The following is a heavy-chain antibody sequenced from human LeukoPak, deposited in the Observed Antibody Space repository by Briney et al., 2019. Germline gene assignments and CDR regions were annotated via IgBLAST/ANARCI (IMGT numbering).Heavy chain of an antibody. D-gene: IGHD6-19*01. CDR2: ISWDGGST. Sequence: GSLRLSCAASGFTFSSYGMNWVRQAPGKGLEWVSLISWDGGSTYYADSVKGRFTISRDNSKNSLYLQMNSLRTEDTALYYCAKDTSPYSSGWTQRGTQRYYYYGMDVWGQGTTVTVSS. V-gene: IGHV3-43*01. CDR3: AKDTSPYSSGWTQRGTQRYYYYGMDV. CDR1: GFTFSSYG. J-gene: IGHJ6*02.